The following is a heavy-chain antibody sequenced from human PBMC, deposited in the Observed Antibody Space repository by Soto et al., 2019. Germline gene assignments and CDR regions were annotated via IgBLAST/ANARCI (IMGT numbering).Heavy chain of an antibody. CDR3: ARVSPPVMITFGGVIGPNDAFDI. CDR1: GGYISSGGYY. CDR2: IYYSGST. D-gene: IGHD3-16*02. J-gene: IGHJ3*02. Sequence: PSATLSLTCTVSGGYISSGGYYWSWIRQHPGKGLEWILYIYYSGSTYYNPSLKSRVTISVDTSKNQFSLKLSSVTAADTAVYYCARVSPPVMITFGGVIGPNDAFDIWGQGTMVTVSS. V-gene: IGHV4-31*02.